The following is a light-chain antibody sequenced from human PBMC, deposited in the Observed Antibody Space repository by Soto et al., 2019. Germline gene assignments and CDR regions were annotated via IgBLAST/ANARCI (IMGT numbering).Light chain of an antibody. CDR2: EVN. CDR3: SSYTSSSTYV. Sequence: QSALTQPASVSGSPGQSITISCTGTSSDVCGYNYVSWYQQHPGKAPKLMIYEVNNRPSGVSNRFSGSKSGNTASLTISGLQAEDEAYYYCSSYTSSSTYVFGTGTKLTVL. J-gene: IGLJ1*01. V-gene: IGLV2-14*01. CDR1: SSDVCGYNY.